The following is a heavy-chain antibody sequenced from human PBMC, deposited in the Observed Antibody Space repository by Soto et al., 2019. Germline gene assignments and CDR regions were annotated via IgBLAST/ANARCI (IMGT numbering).Heavy chain of an antibody. D-gene: IGHD3-10*01. Sequence: ASVKVSCKVSGYTLTELSMHWVRQAPGKGLEWMGGFDPEDGETIYAQKFQGRVTMTEDTSTDTAYMELSSLRSEDTAVYYCATDPRRLLWFGETRFDPWGQGTLVTVSS. V-gene: IGHV1-24*01. CDR3: ATDPRRLLWFGETRFDP. CDR1: GYTLTELS. J-gene: IGHJ5*02. CDR2: FDPEDGET.